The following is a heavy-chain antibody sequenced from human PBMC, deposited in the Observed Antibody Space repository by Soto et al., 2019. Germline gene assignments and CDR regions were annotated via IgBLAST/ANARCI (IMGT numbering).Heavy chain of an antibody. Sequence: QALLAESGGGVVQSGGSLRLSCAASGFTFSNYAMHWVRQAPGKGLEWVAVIFYDGSNKNYAESVKGRFTISRDNSKNTLYLQMNSLRTQDTAVYYCARPPDDLRAYRGYDYGYWGQGTLVTVSS. D-gene: IGHD5-12*01. CDR2: IFYDGSNK. CDR1: GFTFSNYA. J-gene: IGHJ4*02. V-gene: IGHV3-30-3*01. CDR3: ARPPDDLRAYRGYDYGY.